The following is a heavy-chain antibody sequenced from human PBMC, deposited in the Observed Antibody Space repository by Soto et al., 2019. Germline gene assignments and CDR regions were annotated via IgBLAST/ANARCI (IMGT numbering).Heavy chain of an antibody. D-gene: IGHD2-8*01. CDR1: GFIFSDHY. Sequence: PGGSMRLSCAASGFIFSDHYMDWVRQAPGKGLEWVGRARNKVNRYITEHAASVRGGFTISRDDSRDSLYLQMNSLNPEDTAVYYCSRLMGTSFHYWGQGTLVTVSS. V-gene: IGHV3-72*01. J-gene: IGHJ4*02. CDR3: SRLMGTSFHY. CDR2: ARNKVNRYIT.